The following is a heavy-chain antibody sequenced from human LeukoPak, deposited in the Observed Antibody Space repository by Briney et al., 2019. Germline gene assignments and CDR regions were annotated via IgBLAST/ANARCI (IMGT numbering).Heavy chain of an antibody. D-gene: IGHD6-19*01. CDR1: GFTFSSYA. Sequence: GGSLRLSCAASGFTFSSYAMSWVRQAPGKGLEWVSAISGSGGSTYYADSVKGRFTISRDNSKNTLYLQMNSLRAEDTAVYYCARTYSIAVAGYFDYWGQGTLVTVSS. CDR2: ISGSGGST. J-gene: IGHJ4*02. CDR3: ARTYSIAVAGYFDY. V-gene: IGHV3-23*01.